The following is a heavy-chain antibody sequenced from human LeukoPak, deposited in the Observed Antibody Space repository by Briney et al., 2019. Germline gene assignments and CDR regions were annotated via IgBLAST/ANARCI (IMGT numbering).Heavy chain of an antibody. J-gene: IGHJ5*02. Sequence: SSETLSLTCTVSGGSISGGSYYWSWIRQPAGKGLEWIGRIYTSGSTNYNPSLKSRVTISVDTSKNQFSLKLSSVTAADTAVYYCARQYYNWFDPWGQGTLVTVSS. CDR2: IYTSGST. CDR3: ARQYYNWFDP. D-gene: IGHD3-10*01. V-gene: IGHV4-61*02. CDR1: GGSISGGSYY.